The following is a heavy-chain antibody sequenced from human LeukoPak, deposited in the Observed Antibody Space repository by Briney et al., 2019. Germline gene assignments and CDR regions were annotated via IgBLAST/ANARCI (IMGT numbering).Heavy chain of an antibody. V-gene: IGHV5-51*01. D-gene: IGHD6-6*01. J-gene: IGHJ4*02. CDR2: IYPGDSDT. CDR1: GYSFTSYW. CDR3: ARRYSSSSLYYFDY. Sequence: GESLKISCKGSGYSFTSYWIGWGRQLPGKGLEWMGIIYPGDSDTRYSPSFQGQVTISADKSISTAYLQWSSLKASDTAMYYCARRYSSSSLYYFDYWGQGTLVTVSS.